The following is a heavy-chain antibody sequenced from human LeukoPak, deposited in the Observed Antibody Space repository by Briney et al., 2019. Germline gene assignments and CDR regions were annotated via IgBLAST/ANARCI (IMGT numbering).Heavy chain of an antibody. CDR3: ARAVEGIAAAPVYFDY. CDR2: IYTSGST. D-gene: IGHD6-13*01. V-gene: IGHV4-59*10. CDR1: GGSFSGYY. J-gene: IGHJ4*02. Sequence: SETLSLTCAVYGGSFSGYYWSWIRQPAGKGLEWIGRIYTSGSTNYNPSLKSRVTMSVDTSKNQFSLKLSSVTAADTAVYYCARAVEGIAAAPVYFDYWGQGTLVTVSS.